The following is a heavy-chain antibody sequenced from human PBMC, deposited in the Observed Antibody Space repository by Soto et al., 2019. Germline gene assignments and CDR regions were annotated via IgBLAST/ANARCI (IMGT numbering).Heavy chain of an antibody. Sequence: QVQLVQSGAEVKKPGSSVKVSCKASGATFSSYPISWVRQAPGQGLEWMGGIIPIFGTANYAQKFQGRVTITADESTSTAYMELSSLRSEDTAVYYCARTRTGTTWFDPWGQGTLVTVSS. CDR3: ARTRTGTTWFDP. CDR1: GATFSSYP. D-gene: IGHD1-1*01. CDR2: IIPIFGTA. J-gene: IGHJ5*02. V-gene: IGHV1-69*01.